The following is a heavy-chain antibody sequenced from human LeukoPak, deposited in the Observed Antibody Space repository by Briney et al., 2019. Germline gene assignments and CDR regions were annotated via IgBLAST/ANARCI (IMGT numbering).Heavy chain of an antibody. CDR2: IYYSGST. CDR3: ARVSVAASFDY. V-gene: IGHV4-59*01. J-gene: IGHJ4*02. CDR1: GGSISSYY. D-gene: IGHD6-19*01. Sequence: SETLSLTCTVSGGSISSYYWSWIRQPPGKGLEWIGYIYYSGSTNYNPSLKSRVTISVDTSKNQLSLKLSSVTAADTAVYYCARVSVAASFDYWGQGTLVTVSS.